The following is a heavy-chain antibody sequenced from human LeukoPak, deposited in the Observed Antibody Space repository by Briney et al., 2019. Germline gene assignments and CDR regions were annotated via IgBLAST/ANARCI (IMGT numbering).Heavy chain of an antibody. CDR1: GGSFSSGNYY. D-gene: IGHD3-16*01. CDR2: IYNSGST. V-gene: IGHV4-61*01. CDR3: ARDPAGYYPH. J-gene: IGHJ4*02. Sequence: SETLSLTCTVSGGSFSSGNYYWSWIRQPPGKGLEWIGYIYNSGSTNYNPSLKSRVTISVDTSKNQFSLKLTSVTAADTAVYYCARDPAGYYPHWGQGTLVTVSS.